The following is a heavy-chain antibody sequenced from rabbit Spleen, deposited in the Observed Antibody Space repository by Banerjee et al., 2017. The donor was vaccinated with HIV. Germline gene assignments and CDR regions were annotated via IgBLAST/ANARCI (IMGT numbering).Heavy chain of an antibody. CDR3: ARDGYSRGWGIILYYFNL. V-gene: IGHV1S40*01. D-gene: IGHD4-1*01. CDR1: GFSFSSSYY. CDR2: IYGDDSGST. Sequence: QSLEESGGDLVKPGTSLTLTCTASGFSFSSSYYMCWVRQAPGKGLECIACIYGDDSGSTWYASWAKGRFTISKTSSTTVTLQMTSLTASDTATYFCARDGYSRGWGIILYYFNLWGQGTLVTVS. J-gene: IGHJ4*01.